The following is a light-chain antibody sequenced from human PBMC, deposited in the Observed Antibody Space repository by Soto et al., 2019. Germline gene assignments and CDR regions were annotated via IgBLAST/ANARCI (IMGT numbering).Light chain of an antibody. V-gene: IGKV1-39*01. Sequence: DLQMTQSPSSLSASVGDRVTITCRASQSITTYLNWYQRKSGKAPKLLIYGASNLQSGVPSRFSGSGSGADFTLTISSLQPEDFATYYCQQSDTYPWTFGQGTKVEIK. CDR1: QSITTY. CDR2: GAS. J-gene: IGKJ1*01. CDR3: QQSDTYPWT.